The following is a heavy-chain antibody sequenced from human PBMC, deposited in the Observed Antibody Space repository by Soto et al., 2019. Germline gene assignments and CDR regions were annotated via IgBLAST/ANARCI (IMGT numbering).Heavy chain of an antibody. Sequence: EVQLVESGGGLVKPGGSLRLSCAASGFSFISYSMNCVRQAPGKGLEWVSSINEDSSYIYYAHSLRGRFTISRDNAKDSLYLQMNSLRAEDTAVYYCVRDFGWYFRSGYMDVWGDGATVTVSS. CDR2: INEDSSYI. J-gene: IGHJ6*03. CDR3: VRDFGWYFRSGYMDV. D-gene: IGHD3-3*01. V-gene: IGHV3-21*02. CDR1: GFSFISYS.